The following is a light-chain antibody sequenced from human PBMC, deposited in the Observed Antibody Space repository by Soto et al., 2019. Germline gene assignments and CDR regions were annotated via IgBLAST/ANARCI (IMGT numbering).Light chain of an antibody. J-gene: IGKJ4*01. CDR1: QSVSSSY. CDR3: QQYGSSPFT. V-gene: IGKV3-20*01. CDR2: GAS. Sequence: EIVLTQSPGTLSLSPGERATLSCRASQSVSSSYLAWYQQKPGQAPRLLIYGASSRATGIPDRFSGCGSGTDLTLNISRLEPEDFAFYYCQQYGSSPFTFGGGTKVEIK.